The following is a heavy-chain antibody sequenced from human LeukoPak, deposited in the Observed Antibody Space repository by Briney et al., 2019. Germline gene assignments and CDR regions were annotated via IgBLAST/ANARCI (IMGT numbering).Heavy chain of an antibody. J-gene: IGHJ4*02. D-gene: IGHD3-10*01. Sequence: PGGSLRLSCVASGFTFSDYWMSWVRQASGKGLEWVANIRKEGNDKYYVDSVKGRFTVSRDNAKNSLYLEMNSLRAEDTAVYYRLHYNSGSIWGQGTLVTVSS. V-gene: IGHV3-7*01. CDR2: IRKEGNDK. CDR1: GFTFSDYW. CDR3: LHYNSGSI.